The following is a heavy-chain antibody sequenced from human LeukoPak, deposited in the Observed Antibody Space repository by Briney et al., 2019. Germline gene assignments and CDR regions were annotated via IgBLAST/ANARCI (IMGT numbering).Heavy chain of an antibody. Sequence: GGSLRLSCTASGFSVGGNYISWVRQAPGKGLEWVSIFYIDGRAFHAASVKGRFTMSRDISKNSVDLQMNSLRAEDTAVYFCARDRRRLRGQNGDGDAFDIWGQETRVTVSS. CDR3: ARDRRRLRGQNGDGDAFDI. V-gene: IGHV3-53*01. J-gene: IGHJ3*02. CDR1: GFSVGGNY. D-gene: IGHD2-8*01. CDR2: FYIDGRA.